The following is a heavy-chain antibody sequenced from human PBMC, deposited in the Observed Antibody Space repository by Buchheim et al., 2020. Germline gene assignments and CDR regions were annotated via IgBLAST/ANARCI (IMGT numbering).Heavy chain of an antibody. CDR2: ISGSGGST. V-gene: IGHV3-23*01. Sequence: EVQLLESGGGLVQPGGSLRLSCAASGFTFSSYAMSWVRQAPGKGLEWVSAISGSGGSTYYADSVKGRFTISRDNSKNTLYLQMNSLRAEDTAVYYCAKVSAKHYDFWSGYSRVKNYYYYGMDVWGQGTT. CDR3: AKVSAKHYDFWSGYSRVKNYYYYGMDV. D-gene: IGHD3-3*01. CDR1: GFTFSSYA. J-gene: IGHJ6*02.